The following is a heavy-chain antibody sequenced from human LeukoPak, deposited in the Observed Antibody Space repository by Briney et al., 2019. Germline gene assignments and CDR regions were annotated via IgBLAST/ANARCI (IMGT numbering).Heavy chain of an antibody. CDR2: ISGSGGST. D-gene: IGHD6-13*01. Sequence: ETLSLTCAVYGGSFSGYYWSWVRQAPGKGLEWVSAISGSGGSTYYADSVKGRFTISRDNSKNTLYLQMNSLRAEDTAVYYCAKASVSSSWFDAFDIWGQGTMVTVSS. J-gene: IGHJ3*02. CDR1: GGSFSGYY. CDR3: AKASVSSSWFDAFDI. V-gene: IGHV3-23*01.